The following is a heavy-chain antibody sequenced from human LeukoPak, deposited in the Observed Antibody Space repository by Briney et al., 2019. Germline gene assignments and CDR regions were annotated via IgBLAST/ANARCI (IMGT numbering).Heavy chain of an antibody. CDR1: GFTVSSNY. CDR2: IYSGGST. J-gene: IGHJ4*02. CDR3: ARASLTAMVDY. D-gene: IGHD5-18*01. V-gene: IGHV3-66*01. Sequence: GSLRLSCAASGFTVSSNYMSWVRQAPGKGLEWVSVIYSGGSTYYADSVKGRFTISRDNSKNTLYLQMNSLRAEDTAVYYCARASLTAMVDYWGQGTLVTVSS.